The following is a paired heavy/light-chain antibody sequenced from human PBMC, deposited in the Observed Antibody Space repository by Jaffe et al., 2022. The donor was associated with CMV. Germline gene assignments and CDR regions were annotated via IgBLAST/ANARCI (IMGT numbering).Heavy chain of an antibody. D-gene: IGHD4-17*01. Sequence: EVQLVESGGGLIQPGGSLRLSCSASGFTVSSNYMTWVRQAPGKGLEWVSIIYREGSTFYADSVKGRFIISRDDFKNTLYLQMHSLRAEDTAVYYCARGKPGGGYGDPPDYWGQGTLVTVSS. J-gene: IGHJ4*02. CDR2: IYREGST. CDR1: GFTVSSNY. CDR3: ARGKPGGGYGDPPDY. V-gene: IGHV3-53*01.
Light chain of an antibody. Sequence: SYVLTQPPSVSVAPGKTAMITCGGNNIGSKSIHWYQQKPGQAPVLVIYYNSDRPSGIPERFSGSISGNTATLTISRVEAGDEADYYCQVWHGTSDQRVVFGGGTKLTVL. V-gene: IGLV3-21*04. CDR3: QVWHGTSDQRVV. J-gene: IGLJ2*01. CDR1: NIGSKS. CDR2: YNS.